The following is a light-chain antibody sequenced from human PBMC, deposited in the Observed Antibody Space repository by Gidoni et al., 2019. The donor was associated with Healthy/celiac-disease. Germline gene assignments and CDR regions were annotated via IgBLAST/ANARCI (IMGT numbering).Light chain of an antibody. Sequence: EIVLTQSPGTLSLSPGERATLSCRASQSVSSSYLAWYQQKPGQAPRLLIYGASSRATGIPDRFSGSGSGTDLTFTISRREPEDFEVYYCQQYGSSPATFGGGTKVEIK. J-gene: IGKJ4*01. V-gene: IGKV3-20*01. CDR1: QSVSSSY. CDR2: GAS. CDR3: QQYGSSPAT.